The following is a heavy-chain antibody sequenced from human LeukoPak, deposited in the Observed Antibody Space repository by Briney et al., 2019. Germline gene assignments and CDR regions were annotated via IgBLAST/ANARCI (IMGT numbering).Heavy chain of an antibody. CDR1: GFTFDDYA. CDR3: ARSPGIAVAGRLDY. J-gene: IGHJ4*02. D-gene: IGHD6-19*01. V-gene: IGHV3-9*01. CDR2: ISWNSGST. Sequence: SGRSLRLSCAASGFTFDDYAMYWVRQSPGKGLEWVSGISWNSGSTGYADSVKGRFTISRDNSKNTLYLQMNSLRVEDTAVYYCARSPGIAVAGRLDYWGQGTLVTVSS.